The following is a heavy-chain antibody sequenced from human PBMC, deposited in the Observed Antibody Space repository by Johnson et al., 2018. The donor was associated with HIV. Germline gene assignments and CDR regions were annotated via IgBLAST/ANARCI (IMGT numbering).Heavy chain of an antibody. CDR1: GFTFSSYA. J-gene: IGHJ3*02. V-gene: IGHV3-23*04. Sequence: VQLVESGGGVVQPGRSLRLSCAASGFTFSSYAMSWVRQAPGKGLEWVSAISGSAGSTYYADSVKGRFTISRDNSKNTLFLQMGSLRAEDMAVYYCARGLSYYDSSGYWSVFDIWGQGTMVTVSS. D-gene: IGHD3-22*01. CDR2: ISGSAGST. CDR3: ARGLSYYDSSGYWSVFDI.